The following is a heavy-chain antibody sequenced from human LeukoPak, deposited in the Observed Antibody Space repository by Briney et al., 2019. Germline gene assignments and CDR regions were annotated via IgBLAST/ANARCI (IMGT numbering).Heavy chain of an antibody. Sequence: ASVKVSCKSSGFTFTDYYIHWVRQAPGQGLEWMGYIGPHSSATSSPQEFQGRVTVTRDTSMSTAYMELTRLTSDDTAVYYCAREGNGLLSKGFDYWGQGTLVTVSS. V-gene: IGHV1-2*02. CDR1: GFTFTDYY. CDR3: AREGNGLLSKGFDY. CDR2: IGPHSSAT. D-gene: IGHD2/OR15-2a*01. J-gene: IGHJ4*02.